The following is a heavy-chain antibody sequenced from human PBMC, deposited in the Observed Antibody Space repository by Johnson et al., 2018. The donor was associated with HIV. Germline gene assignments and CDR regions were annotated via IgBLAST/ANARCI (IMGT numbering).Heavy chain of an antibody. CDR2: ISYDGSNK. CDR3: VKGSSGWYDWDDAFDI. V-gene: IGHV3-30*18. CDR1: GFTFSSYG. Sequence: QVQLVESGGGVVQPGRSLRLSCAASGFTFSSYGMHWVRQAPGKGLEWVAVISYDGSNKYYADSVKGRFTISRDNSKNTLYLQMTSLRAEDTAVYYCVKGSSGWYDWDDAFDIWGQGTMVTVSS. D-gene: IGHD6-19*01. J-gene: IGHJ3*02.